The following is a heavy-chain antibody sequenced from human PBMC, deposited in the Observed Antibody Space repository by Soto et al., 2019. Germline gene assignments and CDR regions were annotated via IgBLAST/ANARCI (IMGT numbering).Heavy chain of an antibody. V-gene: IGHV1-18*01. Sequence: ASVKVSCKASGYTFTSYGISWVRQAPGQGLEWMGWISAYNGNTNYAQKLQGRVTMTTDTSTSTAYMELSSLRSEDTAVYYCARVLAGYCSGGSCSFDYWGQGTLVTVSS. J-gene: IGHJ4*02. CDR1: GYTFTSYG. D-gene: IGHD2-15*01. CDR3: ARVLAGYCSGGSCSFDY. CDR2: ISAYNGNT.